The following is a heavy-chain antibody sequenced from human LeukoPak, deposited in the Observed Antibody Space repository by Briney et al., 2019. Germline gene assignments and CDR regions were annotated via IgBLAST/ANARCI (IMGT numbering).Heavy chain of an antibody. Sequence: GASVKVSCKASGYTFTGYYMHWVRQAPGQGLEWMGWINPNSGGTNYAQKFQGRVTMTRDTSISTAYMELSRLRSDDTAVYYCARVVLRYFDWLLGDHFDYWGQGTLVTVSS. CDR2: INPNSGGT. V-gene: IGHV1-2*02. J-gene: IGHJ4*02. CDR3: ARVVLRYFDWLLGDHFDY. D-gene: IGHD3-9*01. CDR1: GYTFTGYY.